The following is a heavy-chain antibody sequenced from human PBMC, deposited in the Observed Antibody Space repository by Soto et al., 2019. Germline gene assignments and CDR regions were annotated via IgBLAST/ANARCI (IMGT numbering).Heavy chain of an antibody. CDR3: ARDSESSTGMYYYYYGMDV. J-gene: IGHJ6*02. CDR2: ISAYNGNT. D-gene: IGHD1-1*01. V-gene: IGHV1-18*01. Sequence: ASVKVSCKASGYTFTSYGISWVRQAPGQGLEWMGWISAYNGNTNYAQKLQGRVTMTTDTSTSTAYMELRSLRSDDTAVYYCARDSESSTGMYYYYYGMDVWGQGTTVTVSS. CDR1: GYTFTSYG.